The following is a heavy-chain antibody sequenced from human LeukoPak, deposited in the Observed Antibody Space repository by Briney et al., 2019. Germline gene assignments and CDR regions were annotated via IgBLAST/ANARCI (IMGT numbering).Heavy chain of an antibody. CDR3: ASHYHDSSGGFGY. Sequence: SEALSLTCTVSGGSISSSSYYWGWVRQPPGTGLEWIGSSYYGGTTYYNPSLKSRVTVSEDTSKNQFSLKLSSVTAADTAVCYCASHYHDSSGGFGYWGQGTLVTVSS. CDR2: SYYGGTT. V-gene: IGHV4-39*01. CDR1: GGSISSSSYY. D-gene: IGHD3-22*01. J-gene: IGHJ4*02.